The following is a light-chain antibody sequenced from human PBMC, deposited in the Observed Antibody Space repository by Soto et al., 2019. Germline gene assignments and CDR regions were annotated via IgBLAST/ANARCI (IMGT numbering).Light chain of an antibody. CDR1: SSDVGAYDY. CDR3: SSYTFSNTLI. Sequence: QSVLTQPPSASGSPGQSVTISCTGTSSDVGAYDYVSWYQQHPGKAPKLMIYEINKRPSGVPDRFSGSKSGNTASLTVSGLQAEDEADYYCSSYTFSNTLIFGGGTKVTVL. CDR2: EIN. V-gene: IGLV2-8*01. J-gene: IGLJ2*01.